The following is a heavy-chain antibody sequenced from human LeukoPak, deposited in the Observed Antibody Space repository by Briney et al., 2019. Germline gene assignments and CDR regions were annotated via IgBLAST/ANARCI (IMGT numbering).Heavy chain of an antibody. Sequence: PGGSLRLSCAASGFTFSDYYMSWIRQAPGKGLEWVSYISSSGSTIYYADSVKGRFTISRDNAKNSLYLQMNSLRAEDMAVYYCARDYYDSSGFYYFDYWGQGTLVTVSS. V-gene: IGHV3-11*04. CDR2: ISSSGSTI. CDR1: GFTFSDYY. CDR3: ARDYYDSSGFYYFDY. D-gene: IGHD3-22*01. J-gene: IGHJ4*02.